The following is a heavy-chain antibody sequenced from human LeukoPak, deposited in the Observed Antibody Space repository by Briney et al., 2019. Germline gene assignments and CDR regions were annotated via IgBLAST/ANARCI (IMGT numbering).Heavy chain of an antibody. V-gene: IGHV4-39*07. J-gene: IGHJ4*02. D-gene: IGHD3-10*01. CDR1: GGSISSSSYY. CDR2: IYYSGST. CDR3: ARAMVRGVILGD. Sequence: PSETLSLTCTVSGGSISSSSYYWGWIRQPPGKGLEWIGSIYYSGSTYYNPSLKSRVTISVDTSKNQFSLKLSSVTAADTAVYYCARAMVRGVILGDWGQGTLVTVSS.